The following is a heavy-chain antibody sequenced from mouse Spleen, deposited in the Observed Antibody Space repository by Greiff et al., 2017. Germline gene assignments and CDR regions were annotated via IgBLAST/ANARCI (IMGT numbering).Heavy chain of an antibody. CDR2: ISSGSSTI. CDR3: ARRGDDYALDY. J-gene: IGHJ4*01. CDR1: GFTFSDYG. D-gene: IGHD3-3*01. Sequence: EVKLVESGGGLVKPGGSLKLSCAASGFTFSDYGMHWVRQAPEKGLEWVAYISSGSSTIYYADTVKGRSTISRDNAKNTLFLQMTSLRSEDTARYCCARRGDDYALDYWGQGTSVTVSS. V-gene: IGHV5-17*01.